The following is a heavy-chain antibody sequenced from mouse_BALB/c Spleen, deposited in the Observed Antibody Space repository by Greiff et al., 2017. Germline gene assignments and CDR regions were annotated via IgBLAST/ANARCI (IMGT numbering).Heavy chain of an antibody. Sequence: EVKLRQSGPSLVKPSQTLSLTCSVTGDSITSGYWNWIRKFPGNKLEYMGYISYSGSTYYNPSLKSRISITRDTSKNQYYLQLNSVTTEDTATYYCARGGYYYGSSRYFDVWGAGTTVTVSS. CDR1: GDSITSGY. J-gene: IGHJ1*01. CDR2: ISYSGST. V-gene: IGHV3-8*02. CDR3: ARGGYYYGSSRYFDV. D-gene: IGHD1-1*01.